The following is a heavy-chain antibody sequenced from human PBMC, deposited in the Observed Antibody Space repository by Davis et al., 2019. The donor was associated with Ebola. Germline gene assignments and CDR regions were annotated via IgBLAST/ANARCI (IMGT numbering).Heavy chain of an antibody. D-gene: IGHD2-2*02. CDR1: GFAFGDYA. V-gene: IGHV3-9*01. J-gene: IGHJ4*02. CDR2: ISWNSDSI. Sequence: GGSLRPSCAGSGFAFGDYAMHWVRQAPGKGLEWVSGISWNSDSIVYADSVKGRFTISRDNAKNSLYLQMNSLRGEDTAFYYCAKGRTIPLALDFWGRGTLVTVSS. CDR3: AKGRTIPLALDF.